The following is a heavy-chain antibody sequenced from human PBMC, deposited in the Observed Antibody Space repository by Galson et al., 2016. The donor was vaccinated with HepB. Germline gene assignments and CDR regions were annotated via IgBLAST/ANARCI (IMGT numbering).Heavy chain of an antibody. CDR1: GDSISSYY. D-gene: IGHD3-3*01. V-gene: IGHV4-59*01. CDR2: IYFSGRT. CDR3: ARTGVHEYWSGYPEAFFGY. J-gene: IGHJ4*02. Sequence: ETLSLTCSVSGDSISSYYWSWIRQPPGKGLEWMGYIYFSGRTSYTPSLKSRLTISVDTSKNQFSLKLTSVTASDTAVYFCARTGVHEYWSGYPEAFFGYWGQGILVTVSS.